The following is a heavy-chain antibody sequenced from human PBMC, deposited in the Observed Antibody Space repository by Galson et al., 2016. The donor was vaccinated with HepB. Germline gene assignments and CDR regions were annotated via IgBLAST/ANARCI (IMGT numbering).Heavy chain of an antibody. CDR1: GFTFSSYT. J-gene: IGHJ6*03. CDR2: ISSTSSPTI. V-gene: IGHV3-48*02. CDR3: ARGDNPDYGDYASAYYYMDV. D-gene: IGHD4-17*01. Sequence: SLRLSCAASGFTFSSYTMNWVRQAPGKGLEWVSYISSTSSPTIYYADSVKGRFTISRDNAKNSLYLQMNSLRDEDTAVYYCARGDNPDYGDYASAYYYMDVWGKGTTVTVSS.